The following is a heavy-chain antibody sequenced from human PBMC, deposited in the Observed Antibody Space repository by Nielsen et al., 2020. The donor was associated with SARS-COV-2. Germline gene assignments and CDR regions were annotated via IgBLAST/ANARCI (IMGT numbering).Heavy chain of an antibody. V-gene: IGHV3-30*04. CDR2: ISYDGSNK. J-gene: IGHJ4*02. D-gene: IGHD6-13*01. Sequence: VRQAPGKGLEWVAVISYDGSNKYYADSVKGRFTISRDNSKNTLYLQMNSLRAEDTAVYYCARDLAAGTFSWGQGTLVTVSS. CDR3: ARDLAAGTFS.